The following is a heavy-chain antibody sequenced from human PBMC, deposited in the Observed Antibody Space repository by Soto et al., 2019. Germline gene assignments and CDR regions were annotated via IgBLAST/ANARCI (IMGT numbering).Heavy chain of an antibody. D-gene: IGHD3-3*01. V-gene: IGHV4-30-4*01. CDR3: ARDSGDFGYCMDV. Sequence: QVQLQESGPGLVKPAQTLSLTGTVSGGSISSVDYYWSWIRQPPGKGLEWIGDVYYSGSTYGNPSLKMRVTISVDTSKAQFSLKRIYVAAAATAVCYCARDSGDFGYCMDVWGQGTPVTVSS. J-gene: IGHJ6*02. CDR2: VYYSGST. CDR1: GGSISSVDYY.